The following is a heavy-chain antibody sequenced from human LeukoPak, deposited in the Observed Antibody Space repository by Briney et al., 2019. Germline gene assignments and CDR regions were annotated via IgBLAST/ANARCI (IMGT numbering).Heavy chain of an antibody. D-gene: IGHD6-13*01. CDR2: IWYDGSNK. J-gene: IGHJ4*02. CDR3: ARGIKYSSSWYSDY. V-gene: IGHV3-33*01. Sequence: GGSLRLSCAAPGFTFSSYGMHWVRQAPGKGLEWVAVIWYDGSNKYYADSVKGRFTISRDNSKNTLYLQMNSLRAEDTAVYYCARGIKYSSSWYSDYWGQGTLVTVSS. CDR1: GFTFSSYG.